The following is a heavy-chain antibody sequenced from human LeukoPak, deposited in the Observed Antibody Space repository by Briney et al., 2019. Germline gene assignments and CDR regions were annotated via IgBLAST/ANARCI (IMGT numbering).Heavy chain of an antibody. CDR1: GFTFSSYG. Sequence: GGSLRLSCAASGFTFSSYGMHWVRQAPGKGLEWVAVIWYDGSNKYYADSVKGRFTISRDNSKNTLYLQMNSLRAEDTAVYYCAKDNNLGVVSLYYYYYMDVWGKGTTVTVSS. J-gene: IGHJ6*03. CDR3: AKDNNLGVVSLYYYYYMDV. D-gene: IGHD3-3*01. V-gene: IGHV3-30*02. CDR2: IWYDGSNK.